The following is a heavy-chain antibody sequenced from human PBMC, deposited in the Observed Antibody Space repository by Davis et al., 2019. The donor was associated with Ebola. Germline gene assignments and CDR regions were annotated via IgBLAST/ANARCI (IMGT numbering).Heavy chain of an antibody. J-gene: IGHJ6*02. CDR1: GDSVSSHSAG. CDR3: AREQWLVPDYYYYYGMDV. Sequence: SQTLSLTCAISGDSVSSHSAGWNWIRQSPSRGLEWLGRTYYRSKWYNDYAVSVKSRITINPDTSKNQFSLQLNSVTPEDTAVYYCAREQWLVPDYYYYYGMDVWGQGTTVTVSS. V-gene: IGHV6-1*01. D-gene: IGHD6-19*01. CDR2: TYYRSKWYN.